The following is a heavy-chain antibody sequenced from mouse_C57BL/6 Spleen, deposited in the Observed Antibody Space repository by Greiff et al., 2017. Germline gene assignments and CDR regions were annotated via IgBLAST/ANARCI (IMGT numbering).Heavy chain of an antibody. Sequence: EVQLVESEGGLVQPGSSMKLSCTASGFTFSDYYMAWVRQVPEKGLEWVANINYDGSSTYYLDSLKSRFIISRDNAKNILYLQMSSLKSEDTATYYCARFITTVVATGNYFDYWGQGTTLTVSS. CDR2: INYDGSST. D-gene: IGHD1-1*01. J-gene: IGHJ2*01. V-gene: IGHV5-16*01. CDR3: ARFITTVVATGNYFDY. CDR1: GFTFSDYY.